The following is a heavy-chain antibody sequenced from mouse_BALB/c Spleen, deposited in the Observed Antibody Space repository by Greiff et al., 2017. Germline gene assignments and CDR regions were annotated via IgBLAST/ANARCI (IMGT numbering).Heavy chain of an antibody. Sequence: EVKVVESGGGLVKPGGSLKLSCAASGFTFSSYAMSWVRQTPEKRLEWVATISSGGSYTYYPDSVKGRFTISRDNAKNTLYLQMSSLRSEDTAMYYCARMDLYWGQGTLVTVSA. CDR1: GFTFSSYA. J-gene: IGHJ3*01. CDR2: ISSGGSYT. V-gene: IGHV5-9-3*01. CDR3: ARMDLY.